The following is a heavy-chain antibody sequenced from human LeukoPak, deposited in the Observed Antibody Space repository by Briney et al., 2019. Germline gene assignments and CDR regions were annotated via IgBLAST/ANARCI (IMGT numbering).Heavy chain of an antibody. D-gene: IGHD5-12*01. V-gene: IGHV3-66*01. CDR3: ARAVDIVATMSDY. J-gene: IGHJ4*02. Sequence: GGSLRLSCAASGFTVSSNYMSWVRQAPGKGLEWVSVIYSGGSTYYADSVKGRFTISRDNSKNTLYLQMNSLSAEDTAVYYCARAVDIVATMSDYWGQGTLVTVSS. CDR1: GFTVSSNY. CDR2: IYSGGST.